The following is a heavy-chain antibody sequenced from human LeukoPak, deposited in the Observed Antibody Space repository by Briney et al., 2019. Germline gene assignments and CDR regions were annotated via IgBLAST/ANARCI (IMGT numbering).Heavy chain of an antibody. CDR3: ARSYNSSGYAFDI. D-gene: IGHD3-22*01. CDR1: GGSISSGGYY. V-gene: IGHV4-31*03. J-gene: IGHJ3*02. CDR2: IYYSGST. Sequence: SETLSLTCTVSGGSISSGGYYWSWIRQHPGKGLEWIGYIYYSGSTYYNPSLKSRVTISVDTSKNQFSLKLSSVTAADTAVYYRARSYNSSGYAFDIWGQGTMVTVSS.